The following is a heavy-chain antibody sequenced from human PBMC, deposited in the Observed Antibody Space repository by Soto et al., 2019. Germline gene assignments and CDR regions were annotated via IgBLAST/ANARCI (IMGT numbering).Heavy chain of an antibody. D-gene: IGHD1-1*01. Sequence: QVQLVQSGTEVKKPGASVTVSCKSSGYTFTDFYLHWLRQAPGQGLEWVGWINPTTGDTKSSQKFQGRVTMSRDTSVSTAYIDLTSLTSDDTAMYYCATGTNGTTGWYHPWGQGTRVTVSS. J-gene: IGHJ5*02. CDR1: GYTFTDFY. CDR2: INPTTGDT. V-gene: IGHV1-2*02. CDR3: ATGTNGTTGWYHP.